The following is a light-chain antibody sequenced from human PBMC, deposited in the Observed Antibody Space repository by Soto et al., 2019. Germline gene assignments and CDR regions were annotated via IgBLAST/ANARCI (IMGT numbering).Light chain of an antibody. V-gene: IGKV1-39*01. CDR2: GAS. J-gene: IGKJ4*01. Sequence: DIQMTQSPSSLSASVGDRITITCRASQSISSYLNWYQHKPGKAPKLLIYGASTLQSGVPSRFSGSGSGTDFTLTIRNLQPEDFATYYCQQSNSFPRTFGGGTKVDIK. CDR3: QQSNSFPRT. CDR1: QSISSY.